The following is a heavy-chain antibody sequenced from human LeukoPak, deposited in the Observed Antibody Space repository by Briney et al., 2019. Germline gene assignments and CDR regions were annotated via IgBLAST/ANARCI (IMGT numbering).Heavy chain of an antibody. CDR1: GGSISSYY. CDR3: ARGSSGWENDAFDI. Sequence: TASETLSLTCTVSGGSISSYYWSWIRRPPGKRLEWIGYIYYSGSTNYNPSLKIQVTISVDTSKNQFSLKLSSVTAADTAVYYCARGSSGWENDAFDIWGQGTMVTVSS. CDR2: IYYSGST. J-gene: IGHJ3*02. D-gene: IGHD6-19*01. V-gene: IGHV4-59*01.